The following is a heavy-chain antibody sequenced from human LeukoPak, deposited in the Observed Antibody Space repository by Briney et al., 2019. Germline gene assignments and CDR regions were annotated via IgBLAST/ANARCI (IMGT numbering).Heavy chain of an antibody. CDR2: ISAYNGNT. D-gene: IGHD3-9*01. CDR1: GYTFTSYG. Sequence: ASVKVSCKASGYTFTSYGISWVRQAPGQGLEWMGWISAYNGNTNYAQKLQGRVTMTTDTSTSTAYMELRSLRSDDTAMYYCARAELRYFDWPPGDYWGQGTLVTVSS. J-gene: IGHJ4*02. CDR3: ARAELRYFDWPPGDY. V-gene: IGHV1-18*01.